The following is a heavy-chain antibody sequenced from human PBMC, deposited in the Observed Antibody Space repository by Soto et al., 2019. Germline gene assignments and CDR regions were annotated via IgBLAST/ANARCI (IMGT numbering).Heavy chain of an antibody. CDR2: IYYSGST. D-gene: IGHD6-13*01. Sequence: PSETLSLTCTVSGGSISSYYWSWIRQPPGKGLEWIGYIYYSGSTNYNPSPKSRVTISVDTSKNQFSLKLSSVTAADTAVYYCARDTRGYSSSRTFDPWGQGTLVTVSS. V-gene: IGHV4-59*01. CDR3: ARDTRGYSSSRTFDP. CDR1: GGSISSYY. J-gene: IGHJ5*02.